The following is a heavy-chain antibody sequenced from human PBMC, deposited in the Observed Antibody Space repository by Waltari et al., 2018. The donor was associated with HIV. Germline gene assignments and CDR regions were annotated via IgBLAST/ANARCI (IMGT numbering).Heavy chain of an antibody. J-gene: IGHJ1*01. CDR1: GGSFSGYY. Sequence: QVQLQQWGAGLLKPSETLSLTCAVYGGSFSGYYWSWIRQPPGKGLEWIGEINHSGSTFYNPSLKSRVTMSVDTSKNQFSLKLSSVTAADTAEYYCARDPRAMPGYWGQGTLVTVSS. CDR3: ARDPRAMPGY. V-gene: IGHV4-34*01. D-gene: IGHD2-2*01. CDR2: INHSGST.